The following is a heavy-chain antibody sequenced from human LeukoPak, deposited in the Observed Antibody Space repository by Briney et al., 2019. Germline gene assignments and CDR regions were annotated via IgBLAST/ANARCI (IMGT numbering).Heavy chain of an antibody. CDR1: GFSFGSYR. CDR2: ISSSGTYI. CDR3: TRGGGSCSPSSCFNNYFDY. D-gene: IGHD2-2*01. V-gene: IGHV3-21*01. Sequence: GGSLRLSCAASGFSFGSYRINWVRQAPGKGLEWVSSISSSGTYIYYADSVKDRSTISRDNAKNSLFLQMSSLRAEDTAVYYCTRGGGSCSPSSCFNNYFDYWGQGTLVTVSS. J-gene: IGHJ4*02.